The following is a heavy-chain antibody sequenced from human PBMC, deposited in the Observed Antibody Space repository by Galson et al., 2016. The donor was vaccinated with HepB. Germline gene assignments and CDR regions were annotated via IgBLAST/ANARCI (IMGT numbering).Heavy chain of an antibody. J-gene: IGHJ6*02. CDR2: IIPIFDIT. Sequence: SVKVSCKASSGGTFSNNAISWVRQAPGQGLEWMGGIIPIFDITNYAQKFQGTVTITADESTSTAYMELSSLRSEDTAVYYCASSLMARGVTITFGMDVWGQGTTVTVSS. V-gene: IGHV1-69*13. D-gene: IGHD3-10*01. CDR1: GGTFSNNA. CDR3: ASSLMARGVTITFGMDV.